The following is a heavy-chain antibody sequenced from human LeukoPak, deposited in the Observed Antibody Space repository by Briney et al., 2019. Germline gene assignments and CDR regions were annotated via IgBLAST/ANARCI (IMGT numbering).Heavy chain of an antibody. CDR1: GGSISSSSYY. V-gene: IGHV4-39*01. D-gene: IGHD2-15*01. Sequence: SETLSLTCTVSGGSISSSSYYWGWIRQPPGKGLEWIVSIYYSGSTYYNPSLKSRVTISVDTSKNQFSLKLSSVTAADTAVYYCVRGVVAAAYYYYYMDVWGKGTTVTVSS. CDR3: VRGVVAAAYYYYYMDV. CDR2: IYYSGST. J-gene: IGHJ6*03.